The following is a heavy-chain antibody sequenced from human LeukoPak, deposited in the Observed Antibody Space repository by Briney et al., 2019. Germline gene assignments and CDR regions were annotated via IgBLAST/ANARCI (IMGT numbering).Heavy chain of an antibody. CDR1: GYTFTRYG. J-gene: IGHJ4*02. CDR3: ARVWTRNTSRWFEYYFDS. CDR2: ISGSNGNT. Sequence: ASVKVSCKASGYTFTRYGMSWVRQAPGQGLEWMGWISGSNGNTNYAQKLQGRVTMTTDTSTGTAYMELRSLRSDDTAVYYCARVWTRNTSRWFEYYFDSWGQGTLVTVSS. V-gene: IGHV1-18*01. D-gene: IGHD6-13*01.